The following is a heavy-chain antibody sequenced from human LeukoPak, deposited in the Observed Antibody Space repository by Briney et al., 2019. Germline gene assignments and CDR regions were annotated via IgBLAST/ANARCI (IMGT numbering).Heavy chain of an antibody. CDR3: AREGDFWSGYYGTYFDY. V-gene: IGHV3-7*01. J-gene: IGHJ4*02. CDR2: IKQDGSEK. Sequence: GGSLRLSCAASGFTFSSYWMSWVRQAPGKGLEWAANIKQDGSEKYYVDSVKGRFTISRDNAKNSLYLQMNSLRAEDTAVYYCAREGDFWSGYYGTYFDYWGQGTLVTVSS. CDR1: GFTFSSYW. D-gene: IGHD3-3*01.